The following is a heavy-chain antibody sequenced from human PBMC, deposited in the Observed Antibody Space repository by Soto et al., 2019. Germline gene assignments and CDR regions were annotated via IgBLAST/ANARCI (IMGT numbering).Heavy chain of an antibody. CDR3: ARSGRVEYSNSPVDY. J-gene: IGHJ4*02. Sequence: QVQLVESGGGLVKPGGSLRLSCAASGFTFSGYYMSWIRQAPGKGLEWVSDISSSGSTIYDADAEKGLFTISSDNDKNYLYLKMNRVGAKDTAVYYCARSGRVEYSNSPVDYWGKGTMVTVSS. V-gene: IGHV3-11*01. D-gene: IGHD2-8*02. CDR1: GFTFSGYY. CDR2: ISSSGSTI.